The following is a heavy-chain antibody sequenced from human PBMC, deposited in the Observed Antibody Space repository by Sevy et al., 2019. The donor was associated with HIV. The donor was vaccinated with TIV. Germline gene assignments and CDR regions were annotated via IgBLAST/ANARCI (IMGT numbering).Heavy chain of an antibody. J-gene: IGHJ5*02. V-gene: IGHV3-30*18. D-gene: IGHD5-18*01. CDR3: AKDQGGYNYAPGS. CDR2: ISYDGNIQ. Sequence: GGSLRLSCAASGLTFSTYGMHWVRQAPGKGLEWVAVISYDGNIQYDADSVKGRFTVSRDNSKNTLYLQMNSLRAEDSAVYYCAKDQGGYNYAPGSWGQGTLVTVSS. CDR1: GLTFSTYG.